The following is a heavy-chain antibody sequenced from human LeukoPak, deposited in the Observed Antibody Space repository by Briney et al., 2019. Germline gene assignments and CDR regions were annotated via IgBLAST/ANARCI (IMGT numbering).Heavy chain of an antibody. CDR2: IKSKTDGGTT. V-gene: IGHV3-15*01. D-gene: IGHD5-18*01. CDR1: GFTFSNAW. J-gene: IGHJ4*02. CDR3: TTGYSYGYEPAHFDY. Sequence: GGSLRLSCAASGFTFSNAWMSWVRQAPGKGLEWVGRIKSKTDGGTTDYAAPVKGRFTISRDDSKNTLYLQMNSLKTEDTAVYYCTTGYSYGYEPAHFDYWGQGTLVTVSS.